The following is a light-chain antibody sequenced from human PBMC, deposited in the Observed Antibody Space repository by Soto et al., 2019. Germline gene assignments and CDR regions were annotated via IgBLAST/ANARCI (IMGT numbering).Light chain of an antibody. J-gene: IGKJ1*01. CDR3: QTYNSAPTWT. CDR2: AAS. V-gene: IGKV1-27*01. CDR1: QGISNY. Sequence: DIQMTQSPSSLSASVGDRITITCRASQGISNYLAWYQQKPGKVPKLLIYAASTLQSGVPSRFGGSGSGTDFTLTVSSLQPEDVATYYCQTYNSAPTWTFCQGTKVEIK.